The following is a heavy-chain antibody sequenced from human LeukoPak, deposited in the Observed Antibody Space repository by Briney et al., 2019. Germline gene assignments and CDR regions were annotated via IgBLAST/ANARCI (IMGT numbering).Heavy chain of an antibody. CDR3: ARSIAAAGTRLFDH. Sequence: SGGSLRLSCAASGFAFSTYAMSWVRQAPGKGLEWVSAISPSGGTTYYADSVKGRFTISRDNSKDTLYLRMNSLRAEDTAVYYCARSIAAAGTRLFDHWGQGILVTVSS. V-gene: IGHV3-23*01. D-gene: IGHD6-13*01. J-gene: IGHJ4*02. CDR1: GFAFSTYA. CDR2: ISPSGGTT.